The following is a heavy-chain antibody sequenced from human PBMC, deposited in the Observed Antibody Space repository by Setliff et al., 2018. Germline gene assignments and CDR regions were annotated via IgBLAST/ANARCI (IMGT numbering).Heavy chain of an antibody. CDR2: INHSGST. V-gene: IGHV4-34*01. CDR3: ARVRARVIVATPPNNWFDP. CDR1: GGSFSGHY. D-gene: IGHD2-15*01. J-gene: IGHJ5*02. Sequence: SETLSLTCAVYGGSFSGHYWSWIRQSPGKGLEWIGEINHSGSTNYNPSLRSRVTVLVDTSKNQFSLKLSSVTAADTAVYYCARVRARVIVATPPNNWFDPWGQGTLVTVS.